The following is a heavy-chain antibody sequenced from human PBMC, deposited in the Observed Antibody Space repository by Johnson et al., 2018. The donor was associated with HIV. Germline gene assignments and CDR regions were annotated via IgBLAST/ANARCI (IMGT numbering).Heavy chain of an antibody. J-gene: IGHJ3*02. CDR1: RFTFSSYA. CDR3: ARSYRSGSYHGGGWKAFDI. V-gene: IGHV3-33*08. D-gene: IGHD1-26*01. CDR2: IWYDGSNK. Sequence: QVQLVESGGGVVQPGRSLRLSCAASRFTFSSYAMHWVRQAPGKGLEWVAVIWYDGSNKYYADSVKGRFTISRDNSKNSLYLQLNSLRAEDTAVYYCARSYRSGSYHGGGWKAFDIWGQGTMVTVSS.